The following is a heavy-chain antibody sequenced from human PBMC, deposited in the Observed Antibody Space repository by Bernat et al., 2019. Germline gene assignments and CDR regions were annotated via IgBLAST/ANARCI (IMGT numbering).Heavy chain of an antibody. J-gene: IGHJ4*02. Sequence: EVQLVESGGGLVQPGGSLRLSCAASGFTASSNYMSRVRQAAGEGLEWVSVSYSGGSTYYADSMKGRFTIARDKSENTLYLQMSSLRAEDTAVYYCASRIWFGGIGFVGYWGQGTLVTVSS. CDR3: ASRIWFGGIGFVGY. V-gene: IGHV3-66*01. D-gene: IGHD3-10*01. CDR1: GFTASSNY. CDR2: SYSGGST.